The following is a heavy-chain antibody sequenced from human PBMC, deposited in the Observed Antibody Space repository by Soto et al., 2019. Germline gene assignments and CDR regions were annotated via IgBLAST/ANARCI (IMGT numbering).Heavy chain of an antibody. CDR2: ISAYNGNT. V-gene: IGHV1-18*01. J-gene: IGHJ3*02. CDR3: AMAYGSGSYGGPDAFDI. Sequence: ASVKVSCKASGYTFTSYGISWVRQAPGQGLEWMGWISAYNGNTNYAQKLQGRVTMTTDTSTSTAHMELRSLRSDDTAVYYCAMAYGSGSYGGPDAFDIWGQGTMVTVSS. D-gene: IGHD3-10*01. CDR1: GYTFTSYG.